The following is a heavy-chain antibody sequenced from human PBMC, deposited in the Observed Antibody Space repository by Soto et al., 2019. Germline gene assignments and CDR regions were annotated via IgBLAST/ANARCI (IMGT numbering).Heavy chain of an antibody. CDR3: AKGGSGNYLTYYYYYGMDV. V-gene: IGHV3-30*18. J-gene: IGHJ6*02. CDR2: ISYDGNNK. D-gene: IGHD3-22*01. Sequence: AGSLRLSCAASGFSLSNNGMHWVRQAPGKGLEWVAVISYDGNNKYYADSVKGRFTISRDNSKNTVYPEMNNLRAEDTAMYYCAKGGSGNYLTYYYYYGMDVWGQGTTVTVSS. CDR1: GFSLSNNG.